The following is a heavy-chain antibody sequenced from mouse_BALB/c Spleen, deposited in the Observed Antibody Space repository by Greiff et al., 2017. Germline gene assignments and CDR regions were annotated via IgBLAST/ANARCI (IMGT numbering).Heavy chain of an antibody. CDR3: ASQTALGVDY. J-gene: IGHJ2*01. CDR1: GYSITSDYA. Sequence: DVKLQESGPGLVKPSQSLSLTCTVTGYSITSDYAWNWIRQFPGNQLEWMGYISYSGSTSYNPSLKSRISITRDTSKNQFFLQLNSVTTEDTATYYCASQTALGVDYWGQGTTLTVSS. V-gene: IGHV3-2*02. D-gene: IGHD4-1*01. CDR2: ISYSGST.